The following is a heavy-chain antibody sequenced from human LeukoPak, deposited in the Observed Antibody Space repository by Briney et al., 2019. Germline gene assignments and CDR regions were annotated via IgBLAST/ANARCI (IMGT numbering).Heavy chain of an antibody. CDR1: GYTFTPYY. CDR2: INPNSGGT. D-gene: IGHD6-6*01. J-gene: IGHJ4*02. CDR3: ARDSIAARQLSY. Sequence: ASVKVSCKASGYTFTPYYMHWVRQAPGQGLECMGWINPNSGGTKYAQKFQGRVTMTRDTSIGTVYMELSRLRSDDTAVYYCARDSIAARQLSYWGQGTLVTVSS. V-gene: IGHV1-2*02.